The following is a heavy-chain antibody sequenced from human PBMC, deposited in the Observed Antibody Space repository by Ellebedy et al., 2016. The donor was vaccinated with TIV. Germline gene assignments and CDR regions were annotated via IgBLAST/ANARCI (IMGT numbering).Heavy chain of an antibody. J-gene: IGHJ4*02. CDR1: GFTFSSYW. CDR2: VSESGDWT. V-gene: IGHV3-23*01. Sequence: GESLKISCAASGFTFSSYWMHWVRQAPGKGLEWVSSVSESGDWTDYADSVRGRFTISRENSKSTLFLQMNSLRVDDTAVYYCARLRPVAGTGGYWGQGTLVTVSS. D-gene: IGHD6-19*01. CDR3: ARLRPVAGTGGY.